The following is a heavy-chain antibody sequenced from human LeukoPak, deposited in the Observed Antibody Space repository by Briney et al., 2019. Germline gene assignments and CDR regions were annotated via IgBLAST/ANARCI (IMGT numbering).Heavy chain of an antibody. CDR3: ARDREPGTGASRFDY. V-gene: IGHV3-53*01. D-gene: IGHD2-8*02. CDR1: GFTVSDNY. Sequence: GGSLRLSCAASGFTVSDNYMSWVRQAPGKGLEWVSVVYSGDNTYYADSVKGRFTISRDSSKNTLYLQMNSLRAEDTAVYYCARDREPGTGASRFDYWGQGTLVTVSS. J-gene: IGHJ4*02. CDR2: VYSGDNT.